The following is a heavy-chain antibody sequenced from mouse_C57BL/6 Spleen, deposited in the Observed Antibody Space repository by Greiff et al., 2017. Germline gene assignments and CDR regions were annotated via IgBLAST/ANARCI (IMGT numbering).Heavy chain of an antibody. CDR2: IDPSDSDT. CDR3: ARPLTGTDAMDY. V-gene: IGHV1-50*01. D-gene: IGHD4-1*01. CDR1: GYTFTSYW. J-gene: IGHJ4*01. Sequence: QVQLQQPGAELVKPGASVKLSCKASGYTFTSYWMQWVKQRPGQGLEWIGEIDPSDSDTNYNQKFKGKATLTVDTSSSTAYMQLSSLTSDDSAVYYCARPLTGTDAMDYWGQGTSVTVSS.